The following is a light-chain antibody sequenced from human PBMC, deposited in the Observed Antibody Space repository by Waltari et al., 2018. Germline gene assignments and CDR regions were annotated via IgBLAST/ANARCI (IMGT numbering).Light chain of an antibody. J-gene: IGKJ4*01. CDR1: QNITNNY. CDR3: QQYENSPLT. Sequence: EVILTQSPDTLSLSPGARATLSCRASQNITNNYLAWYQQKPGRAPRLLIYDSSSRATGVPDRFSGSGSGTDFTLTIGRLEPEDYAVYYCQQYENSPLTFGGGTQVETK. V-gene: IGKV3-20*01. CDR2: DSS.